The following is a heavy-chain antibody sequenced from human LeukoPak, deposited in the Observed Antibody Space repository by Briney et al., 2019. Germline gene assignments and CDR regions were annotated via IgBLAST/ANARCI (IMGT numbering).Heavy chain of an antibody. Sequence: PSETLSLTCTVSGGSIRNGGYYWNWIRQHPGKGPEWIGYIYYSGSTFYNPSLKSRLTISVDTSKNQFSLNLSSVTAADTAVYYCAREVHCGGDCYSGWFDPWGQGTLVTVSS. D-gene: IGHD2-21*02. CDR3: AREVHCGGDCYSGWFDP. CDR1: GGSIRNGGYY. J-gene: IGHJ5*02. CDR2: IYYSGST. V-gene: IGHV4-31*03.